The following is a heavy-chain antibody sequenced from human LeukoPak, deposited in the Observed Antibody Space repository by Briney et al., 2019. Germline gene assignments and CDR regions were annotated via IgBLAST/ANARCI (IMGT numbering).Heavy chain of an antibody. CDR1: GASVSSHY. CDR2: IYYSGST. D-gene: IGHD3-22*01. CDR3: ATSSWGGGLYDSSDY. Sequence: SETLSLTCTVSGASVSSHYWSWIRQHPGKGLEWIGYIYYSGSTYYNPSLKSRVTISVDTSKNQFSLKLSSVTAADTAVYYCATSSWGGGLYDSSDYWGQGTLVTVSS. J-gene: IGHJ4*02. V-gene: IGHV4-59*06.